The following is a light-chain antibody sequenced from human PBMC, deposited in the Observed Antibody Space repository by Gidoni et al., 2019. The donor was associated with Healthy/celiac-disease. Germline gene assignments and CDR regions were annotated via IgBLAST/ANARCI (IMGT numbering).Light chain of an antibody. CDR2: AAS. Sequence: DIQLTQSPSFLSASVGDRVTITRRASQGISSYLAWYQQKPGKAPKLLIYAASTLQSGVPSRFSGSGSGTEFTLTISSLQPEDFATYYCQQLNSYLFTFGPXTKVDIK. CDR1: QGISSY. J-gene: IGKJ3*01. CDR3: QQLNSYLFT. V-gene: IGKV1-9*01.